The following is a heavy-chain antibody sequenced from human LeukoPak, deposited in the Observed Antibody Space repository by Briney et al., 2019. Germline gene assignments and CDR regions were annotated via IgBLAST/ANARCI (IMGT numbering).Heavy chain of an antibody. V-gene: IGHV4-39*01. CDR2: IYYSGST. CDR1: GGSISSSSYY. D-gene: IGHD4-23*01. Sequence: PSETLPLTCTVSGGSISSSSYYWGWIRQPPGKWLEWIGSIYYSGSTYYNPSLKSRVTISVDTSKNQFSLKLSSVTAADTAVYYCARLVRSLRAFDIWGQGTMVTVSS. CDR3: ARLVRSLRAFDI. J-gene: IGHJ3*02.